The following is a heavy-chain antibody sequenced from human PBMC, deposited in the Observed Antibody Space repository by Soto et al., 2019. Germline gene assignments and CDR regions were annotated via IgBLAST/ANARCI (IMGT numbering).Heavy chain of an antibody. V-gene: IGHV3-30*18. CDR3: AKGLNTAMVYFDY. D-gene: IGHD5-18*01. Sequence: GGSLRLSCAASGLTFSSYGMHWVRQAPGKGLEWVAVISYDGSNKYYADSVKGRFTISRDNSKNTLYLQMSSLRAEDTAVYYCAKGLNTAMVYFDYGGQGTLVTVSS. CDR1: GLTFSSYG. J-gene: IGHJ4*02. CDR2: ISYDGSNK.